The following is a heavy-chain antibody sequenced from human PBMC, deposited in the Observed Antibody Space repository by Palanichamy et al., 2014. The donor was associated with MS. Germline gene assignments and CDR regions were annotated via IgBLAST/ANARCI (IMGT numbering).Heavy chain of an antibody. Sequence: QVQLQESGPGLVKPSETLSLTCTVSGGSISSYYWSWIRQPPGKGLEWIGYIYYSGSTNYNPSLKSRVTISVDTSKNQFSLKLSSVTAADTAVYYCARGPFGDYEEYYFDYWGQGTLVTVSS. CDR2: IYYSGST. D-gene: IGHD4-17*01. J-gene: IGHJ4*02. CDR3: ARGPFGDYEEYYFDY. CDR1: GGSISSYY. V-gene: IGHV4-59*08.